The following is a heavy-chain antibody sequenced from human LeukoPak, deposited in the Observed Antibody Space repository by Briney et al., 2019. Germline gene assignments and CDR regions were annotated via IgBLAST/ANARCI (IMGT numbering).Heavy chain of an antibody. Sequence: GRSLRLSRAASGFTFSSYAMHWVRQAPGKGLEWVAVISYDGSNKYYADSVKGRFTISRDNSKNTLYLQMNSLRAEDTAVYYCARDRDSSGCFDYWGQGTLVTVSS. D-gene: IGHD3-22*01. CDR2: ISYDGSNK. J-gene: IGHJ4*02. V-gene: IGHV3-30*04. CDR1: GFTFSSYA. CDR3: ARDRDSSGCFDY.